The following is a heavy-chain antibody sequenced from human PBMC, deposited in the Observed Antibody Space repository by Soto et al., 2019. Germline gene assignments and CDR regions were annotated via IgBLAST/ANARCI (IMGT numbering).Heavy chain of an antibody. V-gene: IGHV3-53*02. Sequence: EVQLVETGGGLIQPGGSLRLSCAASGLTVSSMSWVRQAPGKGLEWVSVIYSGGSTHYADSVKGRVTISRDNSKDTLYLQMNSLRAEDTAVYYCALTSVGPVDYWGQGTLVTVSS. D-gene: IGHD1-26*01. CDR3: ALTSVGPVDY. CDR1: GLTVSS. CDR2: IYSGGST. J-gene: IGHJ4*02.